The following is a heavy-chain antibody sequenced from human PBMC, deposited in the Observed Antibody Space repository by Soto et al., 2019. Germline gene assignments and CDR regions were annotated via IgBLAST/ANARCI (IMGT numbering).Heavy chain of an antibody. D-gene: IGHD3-3*01. V-gene: IGHV1-18*04. CDR2: ISAYNGNT. CDR1: GYTFTSYG. CDR3: ARDNSGYYDFWSGYLYYFDY. Sequence: QVQLVQSGAEVKKPGASVKVSCKASGYTFTSYGISWVRQAPGQGLEWMGWISAYNGNTNYAQKLQGRVTMTTDTSTSTAYMELRSLRSEDTAVYYCARDNSGYYDFWSGYLYYFDYWGQGTLVTVSS. J-gene: IGHJ4*02.